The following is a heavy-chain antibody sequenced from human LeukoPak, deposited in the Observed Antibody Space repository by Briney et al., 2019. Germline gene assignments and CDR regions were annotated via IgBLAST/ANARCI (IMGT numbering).Heavy chain of an antibody. D-gene: IGHD3-22*01. Sequence: SQTLSLTCAVSGDSVSSNSAAWNWIRQSPSRGLEWLGRTYYRSKWYNDYAVSVKSRITINPDTSKNQFSLQLNSVTPEDTAVYYCARDPGSSGYYYRRAFDIWGQGTMVTVSS. CDR3: ARDPGSSGYYYRRAFDI. CDR2: TYYRSKWYN. V-gene: IGHV6-1*01. CDR1: GDSVSSNSAA. J-gene: IGHJ3*02.